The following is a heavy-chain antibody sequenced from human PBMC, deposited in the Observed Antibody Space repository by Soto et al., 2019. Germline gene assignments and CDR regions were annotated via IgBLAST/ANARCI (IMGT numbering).Heavy chain of an antibody. V-gene: IGHV2-5*02. CDR2: IYWDDDK. CDR1: GFSLSSTRVA. J-gene: IGHJ4*02. CDR3: AHSVVAGLGYYFDY. Sequence: KESGPTLVKPTQTLTLTCTFSGFSLSSTRVAVGWIRQPPGKALAWLALIYWDDDKLYSPFLKSRLTITKDTSKNQMVLTMTNMDPVDTATYYCAHSVVAGLGYYFDYWGQGTLVTVSS. D-gene: IGHD6-19*01.